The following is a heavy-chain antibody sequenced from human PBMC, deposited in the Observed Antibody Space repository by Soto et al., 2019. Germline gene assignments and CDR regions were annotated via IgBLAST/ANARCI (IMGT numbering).Heavy chain of an antibody. V-gene: IGHV3-30-3*01. D-gene: IGHD6-19*01. J-gene: IGHJ4*02. CDR3: ARVIAVAGQTGNSDY. CDR1: GFTFSSYV. Sequence: GGSLRLSCAASGFTFSSYVMHWVRQAPGKGLQWVAFIPYDGSNKYYADSVKGRFTISRDNSKNTLYLQMNSLRAEDTAVYYCARVIAVAGQTGNSDYWGQGTLVTVSS. CDR2: IPYDGSNK.